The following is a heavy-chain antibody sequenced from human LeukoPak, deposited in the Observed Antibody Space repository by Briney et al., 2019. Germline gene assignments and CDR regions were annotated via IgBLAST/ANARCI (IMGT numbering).Heavy chain of an antibody. CDR2: IYYSGST. Sequence: SETLSLTCTVSGGSISSGGYYWSWIRQHPGKGLEWIGYIYYSGSTNYNPSLKSRVTISVDTSKNQFSLKLSSVTAADTAVYYCARHFHYDSSSYFDYWGQGTLVTVSS. V-gene: IGHV4-61*08. CDR3: ARHFHYDSSSYFDY. D-gene: IGHD3-22*01. CDR1: GGSISSGGYY. J-gene: IGHJ4*02.